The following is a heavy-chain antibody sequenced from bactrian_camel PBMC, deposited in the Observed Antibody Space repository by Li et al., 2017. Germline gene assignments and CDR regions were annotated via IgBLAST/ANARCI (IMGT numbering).Heavy chain of an antibody. CDR1: GLNFAASE. CDR3: AARRHGAYDTGFCNVEFGNNY. Sequence: HVQLVESGGVSVQPGGSLRLSCTASGLNFAASEMAWYRQPPGNECDFLSLIQSDGHTFTDDPVKGRFSISRDNAKNSVYLQMNNLKPEDTAAYYCAARRHGAYDTGFCNVEFGNNYWGQGTQVTVS. J-gene: IGHJ4*01. CDR2: IQSDGHT. V-gene: IGHV3S9*01. D-gene: IGHD5*01.